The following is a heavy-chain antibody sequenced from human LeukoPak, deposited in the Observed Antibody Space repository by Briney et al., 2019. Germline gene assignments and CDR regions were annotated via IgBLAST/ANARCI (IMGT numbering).Heavy chain of an antibody. D-gene: IGHD1-26*01. CDR2: IVGDTVT. CDR3: AKGSAQWEIYDY. Sequence: AGGSLRLSCAASGFPFNSYAMSWVRQAPGKGLEWVSAIVGDTVTVYTDSVKGRFTISRDNSKNTLYLQMNILRAEDTAIYYCAKGSAQWEIYDYWGQGTLVTVSS. J-gene: IGHJ4*02. CDR1: GFPFNSYA. V-gene: IGHV3-23*01.